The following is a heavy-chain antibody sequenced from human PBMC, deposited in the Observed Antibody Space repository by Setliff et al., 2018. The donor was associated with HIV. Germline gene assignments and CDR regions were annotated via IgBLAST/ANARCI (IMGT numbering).Heavy chain of an antibody. V-gene: IGHV4-34*01. D-gene: IGHD2-2*01. CDR3: ARDQRLPGVQPPYWYFDL. J-gene: IGHJ2*01. CDR2: ISHSGNT. CDR1: GESFSNYH. Sequence: SETLSLTCAVFGESFSNYHWNWFRQPPGGGLEWIGEISHSGNTDYNSSLKSRVTISVDTSKKQFSLEMWSLTAADTAIYYCARDQRLPGVQPPYWYFDLWGRGTLVTVSS.